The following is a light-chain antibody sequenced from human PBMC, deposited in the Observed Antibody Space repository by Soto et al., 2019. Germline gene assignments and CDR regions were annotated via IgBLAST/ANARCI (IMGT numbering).Light chain of an antibody. CDR3: AAWDDSLNGYV. Sequence: QSVLTQPPSASGTPGQRVTISCSGSNSNIGSNPVNWYQQLPGTAPKLLIYSNNQRPSGVPDRFSGSKSGTSASLAIGGLQSEDEADYYCAAWDDSLNGYVFGTGTKLTVL. CDR2: SNN. J-gene: IGLJ1*01. CDR1: NSNIGSNP. V-gene: IGLV1-44*01.